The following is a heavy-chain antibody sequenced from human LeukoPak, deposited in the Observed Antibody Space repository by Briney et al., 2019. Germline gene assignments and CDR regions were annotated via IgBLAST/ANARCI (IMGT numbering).Heavy chain of an antibody. CDR2: INSDGYSP. Sequence: GGALRFSCAASGLTFSSYWMHGVRQPPGKGLVWVSRINSDGYSPTYADSVKSRFTISRDNAKNTLYLQMNSLRAEDTAVYYCVRGNYYGMDVWGQGTTVTVSS. J-gene: IGHJ6*02. CDR1: GLTFSSYW. V-gene: IGHV3-74*01. CDR3: VRGNYYGMDV.